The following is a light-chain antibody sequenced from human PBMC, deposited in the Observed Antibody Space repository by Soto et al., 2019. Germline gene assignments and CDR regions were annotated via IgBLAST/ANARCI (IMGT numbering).Light chain of an antibody. CDR1: QSVRSMY. CDR2: GAS. CDR3: QQYNDWPLT. J-gene: IGKJ1*01. V-gene: IGKV3-20*01. Sequence: EIVLTQSPGTLSLSPGERATLSCRASQSVRSMYLAWYQQKPGQAPRPLIYGASSRVPGIPDRFSGSGSGTDCTLTISSLQSEDVALYYCQQYNDWPLTFGQGTKVDIK.